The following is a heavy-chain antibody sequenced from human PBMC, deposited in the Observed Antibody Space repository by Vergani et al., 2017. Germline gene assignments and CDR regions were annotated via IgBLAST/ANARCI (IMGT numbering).Heavy chain of an antibody. CDR1: GYTFTGYY. CDR2: INPNSGGT. V-gene: IGHV1-2*04. D-gene: IGHD6-13*01. J-gene: IGHJ6*03. CDR3: ARRRRIAAAGTRGYYYYYMDV. Sequence: QVQLVQSGAEVKKPGASVKVSCKASGYTFTGYYMNWVRQAPGQGLEWMGWINPNSGGTNYAQKFQGWVTMTRDTSISTAYMELSRLRSDDTAVYYCARRRRIAAAGTRGYYYYYMDVWGKGTTVTVSS.